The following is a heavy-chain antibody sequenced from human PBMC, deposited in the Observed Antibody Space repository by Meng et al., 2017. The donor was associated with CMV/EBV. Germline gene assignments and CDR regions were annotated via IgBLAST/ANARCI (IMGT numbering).Heavy chain of an antibody. CDR2: ISSSGSTI. J-gene: IGHJ6*02. CDR1: GFTFSSYE. Sequence: GGSLRLSCAASGFTFSSYEMNWVRQAPGKGLEWVSYISSSGSTIYYADSVKGRFTISRDNAKNSLYLQMNSLRAEDTAVYYCARGSSSWYPTYYYGMDVWGQGTTVTVSS. CDR3: ARGSSSWYPTYYYGMDV. V-gene: IGHV3-48*03. D-gene: IGHD6-13*01.